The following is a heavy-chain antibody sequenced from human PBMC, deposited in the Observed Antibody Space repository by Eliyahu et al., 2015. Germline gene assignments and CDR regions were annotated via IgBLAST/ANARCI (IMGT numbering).Heavy chain of an antibody. CDR3: ARRPAFPFDY. Sequence: QVQLQQWGAGLLKPSETLSLTXAXYGGSFSGYYXXWIRQPXGKGLXWIGEINHXGSTNYNPSLKSRVTISVDTSKNQFSLKLSSVTAADTAVYYCARRPAFPFDYWGQGTLVTVSS. V-gene: IGHV4-34*01. J-gene: IGHJ4*02. CDR1: GGSFSGYY. CDR2: INHXGST. D-gene: IGHD3-3*02.